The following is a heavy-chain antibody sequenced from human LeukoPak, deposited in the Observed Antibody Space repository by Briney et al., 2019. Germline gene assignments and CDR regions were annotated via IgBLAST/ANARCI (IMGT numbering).Heavy chain of an antibody. CDR1: GGSISSHY. J-gene: IGHJ6*03. D-gene: IGHD3-3*01. CDR3: ARSLGGLRFLEWNYPSGYYYYYMDV. V-gene: IGHV4-59*11. Sequence: SETLSLTCTVSGGSISSHYWSRIRQPPGKGLEWIGYIYYSGSTNYNPSLKSRVTISVDASKNQFSLKLSSVTAADTAVYYCARSLGGLRFLEWNYPSGYYYYYMDVWGKGTTVTVSS. CDR2: IYYSGST.